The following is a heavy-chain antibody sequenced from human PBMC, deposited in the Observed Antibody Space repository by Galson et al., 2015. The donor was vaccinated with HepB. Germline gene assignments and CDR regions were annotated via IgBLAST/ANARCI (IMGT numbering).Heavy chain of an antibody. Sequence: SLRLSCAASGFTFSSYAMSWVRQAPGKGLEWVSAISGSGGSTYYADSVKGRFTISRDNSKNTLYLQMNSLIAEDTAVYYCAKAFYDSSPGDYYYYGMDVWGQGTTVTVSS. V-gene: IGHV3-23*01. D-gene: IGHD3-22*01. CDR3: AKAFYDSSPGDYYYYGMDV. CDR2: ISGSGGST. J-gene: IGHJ6*02. CDR1: GFTFSSYA.